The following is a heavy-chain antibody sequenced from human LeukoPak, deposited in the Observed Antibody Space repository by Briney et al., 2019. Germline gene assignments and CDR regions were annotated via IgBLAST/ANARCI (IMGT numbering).Heavy chain of an antibody. CDR1: GFMFSSYG. CDR2: IRYDGSNK. V-gene: IGHV3-30*02. D-gene: IGHD2-15*01. J-gene: IGHJ4*02. CDR3: AKNGSPTCSGGSCYPDY. Sequence: SGGSLRLSCVASGFMFSSYGMHWVRQAPGKGLEWVAFIRYDGSNKYYADSVKGRFTISRDNSKNTLYLQMNSLRAEDTAVYYCAKNGSPTCSGGSCYPDYWGQGTLVTVSS.